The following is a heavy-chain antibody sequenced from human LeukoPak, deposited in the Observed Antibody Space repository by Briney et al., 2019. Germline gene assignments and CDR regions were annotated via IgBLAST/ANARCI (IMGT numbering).Heavy chain of an antibody. D-gene: IGHD6-13*01. Sequence: GGSLRLSCAASGFTFSSYSMNWVRQAPGKCLEWVSGISWNSGSIGYADSVKGRFTISRDNAKNSLYLQMNSLRAEDMALYYCAKGSHMYSSSAHNWFDPWGQGTLVTVSS. CDR3: AKGSHMYSSSAHNWFDP. CDR1: GFTFSSYS. J-gene: IGHJ5*02. V-gene: IGHV3-9*03. CDR2: ISWNSGSI.